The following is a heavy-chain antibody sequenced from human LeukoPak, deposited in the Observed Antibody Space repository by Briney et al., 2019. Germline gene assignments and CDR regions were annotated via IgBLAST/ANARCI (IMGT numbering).Heavy chain of an antibody. V-gene: IGHV3-30*02. CDR3: ANYDFWNFHAGFDY. CDR1: GFTFSSYG. D-gene: IGHD3-3*01. Sequence: GGSLRLSCAASGFTFSSYGMHWVRQAPGKGLEWVAFIRYDGSNKYYADSVKGRFTISRDNSKNTLYLQMNSLRAEDTAVYYCANYDFWNFHAGFDYWGQGTLVTVSS. J-gene: IGHJ4*02. CDR2: IRYDGSNK.